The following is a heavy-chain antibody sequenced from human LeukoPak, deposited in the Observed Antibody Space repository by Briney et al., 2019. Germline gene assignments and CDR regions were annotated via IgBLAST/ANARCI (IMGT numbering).Heavy chain of an antibody. Sequence: SETLSPTCTVSGGSINSGDYYWVWIRQPPGKGLEWIGSIYYSGSTNYNPSLKSRVTISLDTSKNQFSLKLSSVTAADTAVYYCARGRGYSGYFGYYYMDVWGKGTTVTISS. CDR2: IYYSGST. V-gene: IGHV4-39*07. CDR3: ARGRGYSGYFGYYYMDV. D-gene: IGHD5-12*01. J-gene: IGHJ6*03. CDR1: GGSINSGDYY.